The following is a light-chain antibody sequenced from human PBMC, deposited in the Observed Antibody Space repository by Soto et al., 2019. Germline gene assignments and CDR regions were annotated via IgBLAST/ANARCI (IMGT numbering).Light chain of an antibody. CDR3: CSYADGSIYF. CDR1: SSDVGGYNY. V-gene: IGLV2-14*03. Sequence: HSVLTQPASVSGSPGQSITISCTGTSSDVGGYNYVSWYQHHADKAPQLLIYYVDHRPSGVSSRFSGSKSGNTASLTISGLQAEDEGDYYCCSYADGSIYFFGTGTKVTVL. J-gene: IGLJ1*01. CDR2: YVD.